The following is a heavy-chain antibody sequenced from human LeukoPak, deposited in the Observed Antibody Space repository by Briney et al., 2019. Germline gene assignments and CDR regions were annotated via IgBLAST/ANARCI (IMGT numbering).Heavy chain of an antibody. V-gene: IGHV4-39*01. CDR2: VYYGGST. J-gene: IGHJ5*02. D-gene: IGHD3-3*01. CDR1: GGSISSSSYY. Sequence: PSETLSLTCTVSGGSISSSSYYWGWIRQPPGKGLEWIGSVYYGGSTYYNPSLKSRVSISVDTSRNQFSLNLSSVTAADTAVYYCARGRLLEWFDNWGQGTLVSVSS. CDR3: ARGRLLEWFDN.